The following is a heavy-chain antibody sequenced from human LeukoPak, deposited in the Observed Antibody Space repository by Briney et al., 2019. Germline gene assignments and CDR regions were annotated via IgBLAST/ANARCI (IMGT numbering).Heavy chain of an antibody. Sequence: PGGSLRLSCAASGFTLSDYYMTWIRQAPGKGLEWISYIGNGGSNIMLYADSVKGRFTVFRDYAKNSLYLQMNSLRAEDTAVYYCARDKPNKGHDCWGQGTPVTVSS. J-gene: IGHJ4*02. CDR1: GFTLSDYY. CDR2: IGNGGSNIM. V-gene: IGHV3-11*01. CDR3: ARDKPNKGHDC.